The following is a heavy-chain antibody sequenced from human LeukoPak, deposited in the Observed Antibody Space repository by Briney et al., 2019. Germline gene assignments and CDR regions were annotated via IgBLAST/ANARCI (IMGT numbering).Heavy chain of an antibody. V-gene: IGHV1-69*01. D-gene: IGHD1-14*01. Sequence: ASVKVSCKASGGTFSSYAISWVRQAPGQGLEWMGGIIPIFGTANYAQKFQGRVTITADESTSTAYMELSSLRSEDTAVYYCARDPRNRGPNWFDRWGQGTLVTVSS. J-gene: IGHJ5*02. CDR1: GGTFSSYA. CDR3: ARDPRNRGPNWFDR. CDR2: IIPIFGTA.